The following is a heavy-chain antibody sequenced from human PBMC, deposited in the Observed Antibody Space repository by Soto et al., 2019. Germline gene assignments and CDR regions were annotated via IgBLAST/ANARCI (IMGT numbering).Heavy chain of an antibody. J-gene: IGHJ5*02. CDR2: IWYDGSNK. CDR3: ARDLFAAGTSNWFDP. D-gene: IGHD6-13*01. CDR1: GFTFSSYG. Sequence: QVQLVESGGGVVQPGRSLRLSCAASGFTFSSYGMHWVRQAPGKGLEWVAGIWYDGSNKYYADFVKGRFTISRDNSKNTLYLQMNSLRAEDTAVYYCARDLFAAGTSNWFDPWGQGTLVTVSS. V-gene: IGHV3-33*01.